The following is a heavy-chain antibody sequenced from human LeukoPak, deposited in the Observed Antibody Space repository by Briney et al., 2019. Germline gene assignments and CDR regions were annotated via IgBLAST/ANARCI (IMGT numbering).Heavy chain of an antibody. Sequence: GASVKVSCKGSGYTFTGYYMHWVRQAPGHGLAWMGWIHPNSGGTNYAQKFQGRVNMTRDTSISTAYMELSRLRSDDTAVYYCAREGVAVAGNTDYWGQGTLVTVSS. D-gene: IGHD6-19*01. V-gene: IGHV1-2*02. J-gene: IGHJ4*02. CDR1: GYTFTGYY. CDR2: IHPNSGGT. CDR3: AREGVAVAGNTDY.